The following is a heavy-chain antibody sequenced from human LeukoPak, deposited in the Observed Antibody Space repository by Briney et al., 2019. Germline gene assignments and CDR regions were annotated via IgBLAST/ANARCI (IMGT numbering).Heavy chain of an antibody. CDR1: GFTFSSYE. CDR2: ISSSGSTI. CDR3: ARGGRGGSGWSSDY. V-gene: IGHV3-48*03. Sequence: GGSLRLSCAASGFTFSSYEMNWVRQAPGKGLEWVSYISSSGSTIYYADSVKGRFTISRDNAKNSLYLQMNSLRAEDTAVYYCARGGRGGSGWSSDYWGQGTLVTVSS. D-gene: IGHD6-19*01. J-gene: IGHJ4*02.